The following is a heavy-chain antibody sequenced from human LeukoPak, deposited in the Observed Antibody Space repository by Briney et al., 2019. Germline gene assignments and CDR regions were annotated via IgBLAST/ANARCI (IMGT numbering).Heavy chain of an antibody. CDR1: GFSFSSYA. Sequence: GGSLRLSCAASGFSFSSYAMSWVRQAPGKGLEWVSAISGTGGSTYYADSVKGRFTISRDNSKNTLYLQMNSLRAEDTAVYYCAKVRDNWGFDYWGQGTLVTVSS. D-gene: IGHD7-27*01. J-gene: IGHJ4*02. CDR3: AKVRDNWGFDY. V-gene: IGHV3-23*01. CDR2: ISGTGGST.